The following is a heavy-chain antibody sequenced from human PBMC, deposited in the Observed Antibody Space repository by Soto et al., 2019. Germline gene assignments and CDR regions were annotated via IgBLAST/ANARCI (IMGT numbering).Heavy chain of an antibody. CDR3: ARGPYYDFWTGLQPGDKWFDP. V-gene: IGHV4-34*01. CDR2: INHSGST. J-gene: IGHJ5*02. D-gene: IGHD3-3*01. Sequence: SETLSLTCAVYGGSFSGYYWSWIRQPPGKGLEWIGEINHSGSTNYNPSLKSRVTISVDTSKNQFSLKLSSVTAADTAVYYCARGPYYDFWTGLQPGDKWFDPWGQGTLVTVSS. CDR1: GGSFSGYY.